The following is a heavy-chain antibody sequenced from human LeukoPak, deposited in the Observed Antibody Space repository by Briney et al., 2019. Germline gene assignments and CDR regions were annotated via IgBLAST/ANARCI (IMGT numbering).Heavy chain of an antibody. CDR3: ARDSLVCSGGSCYSYYYYYMDV. CDR2: IYYSGST. CDR1: GGSISSYY. Sequence: SETLSLTCTVSGGSISSYYWSWIRQPPGKGLEWIGYIYYSGSTNYNPSLKSRVTISVDTSKNQFSLKLSSVTAADTAVYYCARDSLVCSGGSCYSYYYYYMDVWGKGTTVTVSS. V-gene: IGHV4-59*12. J-gene: IGHJ6*03. D-gene: IGHD2-15*01.